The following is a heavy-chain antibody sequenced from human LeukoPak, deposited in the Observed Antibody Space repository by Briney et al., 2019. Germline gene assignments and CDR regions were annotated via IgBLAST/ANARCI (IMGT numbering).Heavy chain of an antibody. CDR2: INPNCGGT. V-gene: IGHV1-2*06. J-gene: IGHJ6*03. CDR1: GYTFTGYY. CDR3: ARDLYPGYYYYYMDV. Sequence: ASVKVSCKASGYTFTGYYMHWVRQAPGQGLEWMGRINPNCGGTNYAQKFQGRVTMTRDTSISTAYMELSRLRSDDTAVYYCARDLYPGYYYYYMDVWGKGTTVTVSS. D-gene: IGHD3-16*02.